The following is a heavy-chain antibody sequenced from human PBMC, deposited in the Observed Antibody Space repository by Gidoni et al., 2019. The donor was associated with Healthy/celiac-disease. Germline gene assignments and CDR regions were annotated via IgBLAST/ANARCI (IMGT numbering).Heavy chain of an antibody. CDR1: GGSISSGGYY. V-gene: IGHV4-31*03. Sequence: QVQLQESGPGLVKPSQTLSLTCTVSGGSISSGGYYWSWIRQHPGKGLEWIGYIYYSGRTYYNPSLKSRVTISVDTSKNQFSLKLSSVTAADTAVYYCARESVDTAMVDYWGQGTLVTVSS. D-gene: IGHD5-18*01. CDR3: ARESVDTAMVDY. J-gene: IGHJ4*02. CDR2: IYYSGRT.